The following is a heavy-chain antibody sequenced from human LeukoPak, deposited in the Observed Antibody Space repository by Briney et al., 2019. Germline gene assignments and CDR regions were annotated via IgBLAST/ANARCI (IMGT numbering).Heavy chain of an antibody. CDR3: ARDTGNYYGSGSYSRLDY. CDR2: ISAYNGNT. V-gene: IGHV1-18*04. Sequence: ASVKVSCKASGYTFTGYYMHWVRQAPGQGLEWMGWISAYNGNTNYAQKLQGRVTMTTDTSTSTAYMELRSLRSDDTAVYYCARDTGNYYGSGSYSRLDYWGQGTLVTVSS. CDR1: GYTFTGYY. D-gene: IGHD3-10*01. J-gene: IGHJ4*02.